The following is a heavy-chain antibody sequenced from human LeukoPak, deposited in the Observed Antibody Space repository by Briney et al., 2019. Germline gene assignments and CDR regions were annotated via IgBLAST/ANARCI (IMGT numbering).Heavy chain of an antibody. V-gene: IGHV3-21*01. Sequence: GGSLRLSCAASGFTFSSYTMNWVRPAPGKGLEWVSSISSSSSYIYYADSVKGRFTISRDSAKNSLYLQVNSLRAEDTAVYYCASNNPYPYCGGDCYLDAFDIWGQGTMVTVSS. CDR3: ASNNPYPYCGGDCYLDAFDI. D-gene: IGHD2-21*02. CDR2: ISSSSSYI. CDR1: GFTFSSYT. J-gene: IGHJ3*02.